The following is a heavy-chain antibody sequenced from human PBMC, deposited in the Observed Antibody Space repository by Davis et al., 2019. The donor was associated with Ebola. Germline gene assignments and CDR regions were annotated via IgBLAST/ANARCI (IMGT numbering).Heavy chain of an antibody. D-gene: IGHD1-26*01. V-gene: IGHV3-73*01. Sequence: GESLKISCAASGFTFSSYGMHWVRQASGKGLEWVGRIRSKPHSYATAYAASVKGRFTISRDDSKNTAYLQMNSLKTEDTAVYYCTRPEYSGSSQDWGQGTLVIVSS. J-gene: IGHJ4*02. CDR1: GFTFSSYG. CDR3: TRPEYSGSSQD. CDR2: IRSKPHSYAT.